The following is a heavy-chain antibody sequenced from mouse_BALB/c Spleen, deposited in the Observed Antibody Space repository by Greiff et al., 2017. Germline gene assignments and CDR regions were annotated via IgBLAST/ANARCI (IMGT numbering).Heavy chain of an antibody. Sequence: EVKLVESGGGLVKPGGSLKLSCAASGFTFSDYYMYWVRQTPEKRLEWVATISDGGSYTYYPDSVKGRFTISRDNAKNNLYLQMSSLKSEDTAMYYCAREGGLYYDYAWFAYWGQGTLVTVSA. CDR3: AREGGLYYDYAWFAY. CDR1: GFTFSDYY. CDR2: ISDGGSYT. D-gene: IGHD2-4*01. V-gene: IGHV5-4*02. J-gene: IGHJ3*01.